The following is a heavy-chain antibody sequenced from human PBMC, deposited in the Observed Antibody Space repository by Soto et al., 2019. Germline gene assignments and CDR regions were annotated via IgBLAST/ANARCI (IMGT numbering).Heavy chain of an antibody. CDR2: TSGSGSTV. CDR1: GFTFSHYV. J-gene: IGHJ6*02. CDR3: AKARASYLSASYFYYGLDV. Sequence: EVQLLESGVGVVRPGGSLRLSCAASGFTFSHYVLSWVRQAPGRWLEWVSSTSGSGSTVYLADSVRGRFTRSRDLSKNTVSLQMNSLRAEDTAIYYCAKARASYLSASYFYYGLDVCGQGTTVTVSS. D-gene: IGHD3-10*01. V-gene: IGHV3-23*01.